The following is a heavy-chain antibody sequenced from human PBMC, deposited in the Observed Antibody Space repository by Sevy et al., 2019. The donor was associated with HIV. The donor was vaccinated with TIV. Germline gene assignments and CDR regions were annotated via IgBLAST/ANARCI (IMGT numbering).Heavy chain of an antibody. D-gene: IGHD3-3*01. CDR3: ARGRGVFGAVAINWFDP. J-gene: IGHJ5*02. CDR1: GFTVSSSY. V-gene: IGHV3-53*01. CDR2: IYSGGST. Sequence: GGSLRLSCAASGFTVSSSYMTWVRQPPGKGLEWSSVIYSGGSTYYADSGKGRFTISRDNSKNTLYLQMNNLRADDTAVYYCARGRGVFGAVAINWFDPWGQGALVTVSS.